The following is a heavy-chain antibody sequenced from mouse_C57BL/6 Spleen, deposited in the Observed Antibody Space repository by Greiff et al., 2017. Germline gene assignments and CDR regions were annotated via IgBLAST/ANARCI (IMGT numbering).Heavy chain of an antibody. CDR1: GFTFSSYA. CDR2: ISDGGSYT. V-gene: IGHV5-4*03. Sequence: EVKVVESGGGLVKPGGSLKLSCAASGFTFSSYAMSWVRQTPEKRLEWVATISDGGSYTYYPDNVKGRFTISRDNAKNNLYLQMSHLKSEDTAMYYCARGDYYGSGWFAYWGQGTLVTVSA. D-gene: IGHD1-1*01. CDR3: ARGDYYGSGWFAY. J-gene: IGHJ3*01.